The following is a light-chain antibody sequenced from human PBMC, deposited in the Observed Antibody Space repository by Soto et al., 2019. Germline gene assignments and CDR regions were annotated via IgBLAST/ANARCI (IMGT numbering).Light chain of an antibody. CDR1: SSDVGGYNY. V-gene: IGLV2-14*01. CDR2: EVS. CDR3: SSYTSSSTLV. Sequence: QSVLTQPASVSGSPGQSITISCTGTSSDVGGYNYVSWYQQHPGKAPKLMIYEVSNRHSRVSNRFSGSKSGNTASLTISGLQAEDEADYYCSSYTSSSTLVFGGGTELTVL. J-gene: IGLJ3*02.